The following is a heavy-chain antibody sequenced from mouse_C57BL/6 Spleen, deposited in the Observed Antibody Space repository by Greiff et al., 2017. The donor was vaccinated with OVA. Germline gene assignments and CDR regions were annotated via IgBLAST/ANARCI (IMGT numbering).Heavy chain of an antibody. J-gene: IGHJ4*01. Sequence: DVQLVESGGGLVKPGGSLKLSCAASGFTFSDYGMHWVRQAPEKGLEWVAYISSGSSTIYYADTVKGRFTISRDNAKNTLVLQMTSLRSEDTAMYYWAKWGYAMDYWGQGTSGTVAS. CDR1: GFTFSDYG. CDR3: AKWGYAMDY. CDR2: ISSGSSTI. V-gene: IGHV5-17*01.